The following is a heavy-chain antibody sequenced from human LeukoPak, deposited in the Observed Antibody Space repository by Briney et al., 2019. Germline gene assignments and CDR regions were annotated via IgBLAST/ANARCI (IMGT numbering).Heavy chain of an antibody. CDR2: ISAGGRT. Sequence: GGSLRLSCAASGFTFSNSAMSWVRQPPGKGLQWVSSISAGGRTYYADSVKGRFTISRDNSKNTLYLQMNSLRAADTAVYYCARDKGTSYLSSFDYWGRGTLVTVSS. CDR1: GFTFSNSA. V-gene: IGHV3-23*01. D-gene: IGHD6-6*01. J-gene: IGHJ4*02. CDR3: ARDKGTSYLSSFDY.